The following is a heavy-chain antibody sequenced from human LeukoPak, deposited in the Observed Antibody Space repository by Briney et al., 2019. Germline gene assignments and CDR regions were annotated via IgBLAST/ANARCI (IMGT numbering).Heavy chain of an antibody. D-gene: IGHD3-10*01. J-gene: IGHJ4*02. CDR1: GGSISSGGYY. Sequence: SETLSLTCTVSGGSISSGGYYWSWIRQHPGKGLEWIGYIYYSGSTYYNPSLKSRVTISVDTSKNQFSLKLRSLTAAYTAVYYCASDYYGSGRPFDYWGQGTLVTVSS. V-gene: IGHV4-31*03. CDR3: ASDYYGSGRPFDY. CDR2: IYYSGST.